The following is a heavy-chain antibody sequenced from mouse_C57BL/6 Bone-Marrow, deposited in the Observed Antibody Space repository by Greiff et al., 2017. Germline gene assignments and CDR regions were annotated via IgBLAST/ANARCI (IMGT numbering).Heavy chain of an antibody. J-gene: IGHJ1*03. CDR2: ILPLLFIT. CDR1: PPTFPFSF. Sequence: QVQLQQSGAELMKPGASVKLSCKATPPTFPFSFLSFFPPLPFPFLSFLLDILPLLFITNYNENFKGKSTFTAYTSSNTAYMQLSSLTTEDSAIYYCARDLPSSSTDWYFDVWGTGTTVTVSS. D-gene: IGHD1-1*01. CDR3: ARDLPSSSTDWYFDV. V-gene: IGHV1-9*01.